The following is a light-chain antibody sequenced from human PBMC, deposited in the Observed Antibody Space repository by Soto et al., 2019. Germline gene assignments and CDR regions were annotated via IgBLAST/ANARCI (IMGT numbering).Light chain of an antibody. CDR2: AAS. V-gene: IGKV1-39*01. Sequence: DIQMTQSPSSLSASVGDRVTLSCRASQSISSYLNWYQQKPGKAPKLLIYAASTLQSGVPSRFSGSGSGTDLTITISSLQPEDFATYYYHQSCSTPLTFGGGTKVEIK. J-gene: IGKJ4*01. CDR1: QSISSY. CDR3: HQSCSTPLT.